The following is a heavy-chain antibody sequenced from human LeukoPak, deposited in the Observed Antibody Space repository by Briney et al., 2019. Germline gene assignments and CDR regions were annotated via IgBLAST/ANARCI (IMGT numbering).Heavy chain of an antibody. CDR2: INHSGIT. Sequence: TSETLSLTCAVSGGSISSSNWWSWVRQPPGKGLEWIGEINHSGITNYNPSLKSRVTISVDTSMNQFSLKLSSVTAADTAVYFCARRADGYNVFDYWGQGTLVTVSS. V-gene: IGHV4-4*02. D-gene: IGHD5-24*01. CDR3: ARRADGYNVFDY. CDR1: GGSISSSNW. J-gene: IGHJ4*02.